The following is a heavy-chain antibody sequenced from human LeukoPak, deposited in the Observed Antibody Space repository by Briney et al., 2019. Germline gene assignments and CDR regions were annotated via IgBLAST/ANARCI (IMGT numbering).Heavy chain of an antibody. CDR2: ITGSGGGSGGNT. CDR1: GFTFSSYA. Sequence: GGSLRLSCAASGFTFSSYAMSWVRQAPGKGLEWVSGITGSGGGSGGNTYYADSVKGRFTISRDNSKNTLYLQMNSLGAEDTAVYYCAKEVAIPVAVDAFERWGQGTLVTVSS. V-gene: IGHV3-23*01. D-gene: IGHD6-19*01. J-gene: IGHJ3*02. CDR3: AKEVAIPVAVDAFER.